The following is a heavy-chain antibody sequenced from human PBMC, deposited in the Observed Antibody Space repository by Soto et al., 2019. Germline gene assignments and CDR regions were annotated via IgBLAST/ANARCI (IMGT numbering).Heavy chain of an antibody. CDR1: GGSISSGDYY. CDR2: IYYSGST. D-gene: IGHD3-10*01. Sequence: PSETLSLTCTVSGGSISSGDYYWSWIRQPPGKGLEWIGYIYYSGSTYYNPSLKSRVTISVDTSKNQFSLKLSSVTAADTAVYYCASGNYYGSGNSGMDVWGQGTTVTVSS. CDR3: ASGNYYGSGNSGMDV. V-gene: IGHV4-30-4*01. J-gene: IGHJ6*02.